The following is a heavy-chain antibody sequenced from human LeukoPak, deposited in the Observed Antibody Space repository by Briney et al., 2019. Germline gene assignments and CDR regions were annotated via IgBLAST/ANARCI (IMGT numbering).Heavy chain of an antibody. D-gene: IGHD7-27*01. CDR2: TYYRSKWYN. CDR3: VRDAGLGNDAFDV. Sequence: SQTLPLTCVISGDSISSNTAAWNWTTQSPSRGLVCLGRTYYRSKWYNDDAVPVKRRGTIKPDTSKDQVSLQLNSVTPEDTAVYYCVRDAGLGNDAFDVWGQGTRVTVSS. CDR1: GDSISSNTAA. J-gene: IGHJ3*01. V-gene: IGHV6-1*01.